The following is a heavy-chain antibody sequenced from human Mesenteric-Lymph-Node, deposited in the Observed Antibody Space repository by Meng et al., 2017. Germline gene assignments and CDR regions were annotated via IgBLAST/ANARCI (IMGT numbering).Heavy chain of an antibody. CDR2: VSDRGGST. Sequence: GESLKISCAASGFTFSSYAMSWVRQAPGTGLEWVSGVSDRGGSTFYADSVRGRFTISRDNSKNMLYLQMSSLRAEDTAVDYCAKAPYTYGAWALDVWGQGTMVTVSS. J-gene: IGHJ3*01. V-gene: IGHV3-23*01. D-gene: IGHD3-16*01. CDR1: GFTFSSYA. CDR3: AKAPYTYGAWALDV.